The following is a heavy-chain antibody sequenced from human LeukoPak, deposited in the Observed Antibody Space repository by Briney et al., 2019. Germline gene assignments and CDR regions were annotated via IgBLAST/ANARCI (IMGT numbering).Heavy chain of an antibody. D-gene: IGHD3-22*01. CDR3: TTARYYDSSGYYWNY. CDR1: RFTFSNAW. V-gene: IGHV3-15*01. CDR2: IKSKTDGGTT. Sequence: PLGSLRLSCAASRFTFSNAWMSSVRQAPGKGLECVCRIKSKTDGGTTDYAAPVKGRFTISRDDSKNTLYLQMNSLKTEDTAVYYCTTARYYDSSGYYWNYWGQGTVVTVTS. J-gene: IGHJ4*02.